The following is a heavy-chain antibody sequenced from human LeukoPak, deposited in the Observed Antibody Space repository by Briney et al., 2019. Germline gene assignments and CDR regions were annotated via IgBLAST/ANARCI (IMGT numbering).Heavy chain of an antibody. J-gene: IGHJ6*02. CDR2: ISAYKGNT. CDR3: ARTRVSQLERRAPKTDSYYNGMDV. V-gene: IGHV1-18*01. CDR1: GYTFTSYG. Sequence: ASVKGSCKGSGYTFTSYGISWGRQAPGQGRERMGGISAYKGNTNYAQKIQGRVTMTTDTSTSTAYMELRSLRSDDTAVYYCARTRVSQLERRAPKTDSYYNGMDVWGQGTPVTVSS. D-gene: IGHD1-1*01.